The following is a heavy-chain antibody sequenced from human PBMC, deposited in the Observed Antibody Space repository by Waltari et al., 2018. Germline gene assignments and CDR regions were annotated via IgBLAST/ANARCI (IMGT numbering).Heavy chain of an antibody. CDR2: KYHSGSN. J-gene: IGHJ4*02. D-gene: IGHD2-8*02. V-gene: IGHV4-38-2*01. CDR1: GYSISSGYY. CDR3: ARERHCTSATCLEEFDY. Sequence: QVQLQESGPGLVKPSETLSLSCDVSGYSISSGYYWGWLRQPPGKGLEWVGSKYHSGSNYYSPSLKSRVTISLDTSNNRFSLDLTSVTAADTAVYYCARERHCTSATCLEEFDYWGQGALVTVSS.